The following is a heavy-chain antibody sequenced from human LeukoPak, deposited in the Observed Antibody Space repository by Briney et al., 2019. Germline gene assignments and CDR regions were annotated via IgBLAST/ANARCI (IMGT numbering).Heavy chain of an antibody. CDR1: GGAFSGYY. J-gene: IGHJ4*02. Sequence: SETLSLTCAVYGGAFSGYYWSWIRQPPGKGLEWIGEINHSGSTNYNPSLKSRVTISIDTSKNQFSLKLSSVTAADTAVYYCARGRFGSSSDYWGQGTLVTVSS. V-gene: IGHV4-34*01. CDR2: INHSGST. D-gene: IGHD6-13*01. CDR3: ARGRFGSSSDY.